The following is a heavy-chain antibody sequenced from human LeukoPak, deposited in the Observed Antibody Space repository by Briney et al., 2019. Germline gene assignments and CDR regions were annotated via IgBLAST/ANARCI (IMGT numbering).Heavy chain of an antibody. Sequence: GGSLRLSCAASGFTFSSYWMSWVRQAPGKGLEWVANIKQDGSEKYYVDSVKGRFTISRDNAKNSLYLQMNSLRAEDTAVYYCARGQLELLSDYYYMDVWGKGTTVTVSS. CDR3: ARGQLELLSDYYYMDV. CDR1: GFTFSSYW. V-gene: IGHV3-7*01. D-gene: IGHD1-1*01. CDR2: IKQDGSEK. J-gene: IGHJ6*03.